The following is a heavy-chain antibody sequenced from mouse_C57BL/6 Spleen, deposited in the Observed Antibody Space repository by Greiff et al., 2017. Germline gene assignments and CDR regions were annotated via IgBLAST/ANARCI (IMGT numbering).Heavy chain of an antibody. J-gene: IGHJ3*01. CDR3: TTGGSSNEAWFAY. Sequence: VQLKQSGAELVRPGASVKLSCTASGFNIKDDYMHWVKQRPEQGLEWIGWIDPENGDTEYASKFQGKATITADTSSNTAYLQLSSRTSEEAAVDYCTTGGSSNEAWFAYGGQGTLVTVSA. CDR1: GFNIKDDY. CDR2: IDPENGDT. V-gene: IGHV14-4*01. D-gene: IGHD1-1*01.